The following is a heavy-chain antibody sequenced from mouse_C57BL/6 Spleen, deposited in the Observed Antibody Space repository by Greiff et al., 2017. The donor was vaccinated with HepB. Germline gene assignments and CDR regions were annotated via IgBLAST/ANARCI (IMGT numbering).Heavy chain of an antibody. J-gene: IGHJ3*01. CDR2: IYPGSGNT. D-gene: IGHD2-5*01. CDR1: GYTFTDYY. Sequence: VQLQQSGAELVRPGASVKLSCKASGYTFTDYYINWVKQRHGQGLEWIARIYPGSGNTYYNEKYKGKATLTAEKYSSTAYMQLSSRTSEDCAVYFCARGTIATPAGFAYWGQGTLVTVAA. CDR3: ARGTIATPAGFAY. V-gene: IGHV1-76*01.